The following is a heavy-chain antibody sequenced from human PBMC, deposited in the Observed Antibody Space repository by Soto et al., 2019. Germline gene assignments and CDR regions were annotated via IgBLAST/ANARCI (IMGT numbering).Heavy chain of an antibody. CDR1: GFTFSSYA. CDR2: FSGSGGGT. CDR3: AKDRGWSPAYFDY. Sequence: GGSLRLSCAASGFTFSSYAMSWVRQAPGKGLEWVSGFSGSGGGTYYADSVKGRFTISRDNSKNTLYLQMNSLRAEDTAVYYCAKDRGWSPAYFDYWGQGTLVTVSS. D-gene: IGHD6-19*01. J-gene: IGHJ4*02. V-gene: IGHV3-23*01.